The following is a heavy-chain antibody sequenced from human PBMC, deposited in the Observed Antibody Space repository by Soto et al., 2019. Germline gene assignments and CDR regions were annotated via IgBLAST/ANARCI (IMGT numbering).Heavy chain of an antibody. CDR2: ISSTTNYI. V-gene: IGHV3-21*06. J-gene: IGHJ4*02. CDR1: GFTFTRYS. Sequence: GGSLRLSCAASGFTFTRYSMNWVRQAPGKGLEWVSSISSTTNYIYYGDSMRGRFTISRDNAKNSLYLEMNSLRAEDTAVYYCARGSEDLTSNFDYWGQGALVTVSS. CDR3: ARGSEDLTSNFDY.